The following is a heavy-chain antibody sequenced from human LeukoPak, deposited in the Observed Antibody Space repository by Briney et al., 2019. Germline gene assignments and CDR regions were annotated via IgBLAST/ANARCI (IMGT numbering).Heavy chain of an antibody. CDR3: ARGGGACSSTSCYLEY. Sequence: GGSLRLSCAASGFTFSTYAMHWVRQAPGKGLEYVSAISSNGGSTYYANSVKGRFTISRDNSKKTLYLQMGSLRAADMAVYYCARGGGACSSTSCYLEYWGQGTLVTVSS. CDR2: ISSNGGST. CDR1: GFTFSTYA. J-gene: IGHJ4*02. D-gene: IGHD2-2*01. V-gene: IGHV3-64*01.